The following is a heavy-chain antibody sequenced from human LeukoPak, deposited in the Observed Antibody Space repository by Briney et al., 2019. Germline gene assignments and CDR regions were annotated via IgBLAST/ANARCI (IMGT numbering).Heavy chain of an antibody. CDR3: AKGGYYYDSSGPQGY. J-gene: IGHJ4*02. Sequence: SGGSLRLSCAASGFTFDDYAMHWVRQAPGKGLEWVSGISRNSGSIGYADSVKGRFTISRDNAKNSLYLQMNSLRAEDTALYYCAKGGYYYDSSGPQGYWGQGTLVTVSS. D-gene: IGHD3-22*01. CDR1: GFTFDDYA. CDR2: ISRNSGSI. V-gene: IGHV3-9*01.